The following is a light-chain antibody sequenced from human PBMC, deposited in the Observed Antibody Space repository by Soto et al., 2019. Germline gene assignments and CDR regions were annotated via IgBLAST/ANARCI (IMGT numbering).Light chain of an antibody. V-gene: IGKV3D-20*01. Sequence: EIVLTQSPATRSLSPGERATLSCGASQTVSSRYLAWYQQKPGLAPRLLIYDASSRATGIPDRFSGSGSGTDFSLTISRLEPEDFAVYYCQQYSTSPTFGGGTKVDIK. CDR2: DAS. CDR1: QTVSSRY. CDR3: QQYSTSPT. J-gene: IGKJ4*01.